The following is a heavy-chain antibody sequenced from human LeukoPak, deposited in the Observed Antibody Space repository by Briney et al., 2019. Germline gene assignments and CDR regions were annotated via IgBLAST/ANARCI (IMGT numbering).Heavy chain of an antibody. CDR1: GYTFTSYD. Sequence: GASVKVSCKASGYTFTSYDINWVRQATGQGLEWMGWMNPNSGNTGYAQKFQGRVTITRNTSISTAYMELSSLRSEDTAVYYCAIVDDFWSGYPSSYWAQGTLVTVSS. D-gene: IGHD3-3*01. J-gene: IGHJ4*02. CDR3: AIVDDFWSGYPSSY. CDR2: MNPNSGNT. V-gene: IGHV1-8*03.